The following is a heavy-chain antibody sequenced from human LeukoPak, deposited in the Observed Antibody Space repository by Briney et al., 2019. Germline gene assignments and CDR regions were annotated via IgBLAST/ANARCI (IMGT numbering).Heavy chain of an antibody. V-gene: IGHV1-69*13. CDR2: IIPIFGTA. D-gene: IGHD1-26*01. Sequence: SVTVSCKASGGTFSSYAISWVRQAPGQGLEWMGGIIPIFGTANYAQKFQGRVTITADESTSTAYMELSSLRSEDTAVYYCARVGSYSPHGWFDPWGQGTLVTVSS. CDR1: GGTFSSYA. CDR3: ARVGSYSPHGWFDP. J-gene: IGHJ5*02.